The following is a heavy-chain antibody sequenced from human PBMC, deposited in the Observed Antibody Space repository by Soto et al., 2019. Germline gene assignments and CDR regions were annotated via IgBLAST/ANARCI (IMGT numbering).Heavy chain of an antibody. D-gene: IGHD3-16*02. J-gene: IGHJ3*02. CDR3: ARGPYAWGSYRYEYDAFDI. CDR2: TYYRSKWYN. V-gene: IGHV6-1*01. Sequence: QVQLQQSGPGLVKPSQTLSLTCAISGDSVSSNSAAWNWIRQSPSRGLEWLGRTYYRSKWYNDYAVSVKSRITINPDTSKNQFSLQLNSVTPEDTAVYYCARGPYAWGSYRYEYDAFDIWGQGTMVTVSS. CDR1: GDSVSSNSAA.